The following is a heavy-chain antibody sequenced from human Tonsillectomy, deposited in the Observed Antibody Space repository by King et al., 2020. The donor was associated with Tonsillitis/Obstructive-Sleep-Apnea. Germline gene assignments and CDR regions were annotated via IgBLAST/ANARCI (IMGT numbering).Heavy chain of an antibody. J-gene: IGHJ4*02. CDR2: LYDSGST. D-gene: IGHD2/OR15-2a*01. V-gene: IGHV4-59*01. CDR1: GSSMSSWY. CDR3: ARNMAY. Sequence: VQLQESGPELVKPSETLSLTCTVSGSSMSSWYWSWIRQTPEKGLEWIGYLYDSGSTIYNPSLQSRVTISVDTSKNLFSLKMTSLTAADTAVYYCARNMAYWGPGALVTVSS.